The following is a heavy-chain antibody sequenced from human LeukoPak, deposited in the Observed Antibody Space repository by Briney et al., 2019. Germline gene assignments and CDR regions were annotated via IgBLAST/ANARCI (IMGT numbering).Heavy chain of an antibody. CDR1: GYTFTSYD. CDR2: MNPNSGNT. J-gene: IGHJ3*02. Sequence: ASVKVSCKASGYTFTSYDINWVRQATGQGLEWMGWMNPNSGNTGYAQKLQGRVTMTRNTSISTAYMELSSLRSEDTAVYYCARGLRVTRGHAFDIWGQGTMVTVSS. V-gene: IGHV1-8*01. CDR3: ARGLRVTRGHAFDI. D-gene: IGHD4-23*01.